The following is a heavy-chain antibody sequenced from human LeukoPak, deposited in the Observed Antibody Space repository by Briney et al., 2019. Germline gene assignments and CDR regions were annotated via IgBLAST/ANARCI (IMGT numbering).Heavy chain of an antibody. V-gene: IGHV1-3*01. CDR2: INAGNGNT. J-gene: IGHJ4*02. CDR1: GYTFTSYA. Sequence: ASVKVSCKASGYTFTSYAMHWVRQAPGQRLEWMGWINAGNGNTKYSQKFQGRVTMTTDTSTSTAYMELRSLRSDDTAVYYCARGELDYDILTGAFDYWGQGTLVTVSS. CDR3: ARGELDYDILTGAFDY. D-gene: IGHD3-9*01.